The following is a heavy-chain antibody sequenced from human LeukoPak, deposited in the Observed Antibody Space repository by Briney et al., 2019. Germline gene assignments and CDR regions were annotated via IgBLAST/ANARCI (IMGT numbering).Heavy chain of an antibody. CDR2: IYYSGST. CDR1: GGSISSSSYY. V-gene: IGHV4-39*07. CDR3: ARAPSVGATSYFDY. J-gene: IGHJ4*02. Sequence: PSETLSLTCTVSGGSISSSSYYWGWIRQPPGKGLEWIGSIYYSGSTYYNPSLKSRVTISVDTSKNQFSLKLSSVTAADMAVYYCARAPSVGATSYFDYWGQGTLVTVSS. D-gene: IGHD1-26*01.